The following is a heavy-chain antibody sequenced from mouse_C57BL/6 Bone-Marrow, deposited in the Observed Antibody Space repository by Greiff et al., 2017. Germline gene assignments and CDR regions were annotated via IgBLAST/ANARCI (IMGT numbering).Heavy chain of an antibody. J-gene: IGHJ4*01. CDR2: IDPSDSET. Sequence: QVQLQQPGAELVRPGSSVKLSCKASGYTFTSYWMHWVKQRPIQGLEWIGNIDPSDSETHYNQKFKDKATLTVDKSSSTAYMQLSSLTSEDAAVYDCAREGPIPTVVATGAMDYWGQGTSVTVSS. D-gene: IGHD1-1*01. V-gene: IGHV1-52*01. CDR1: GYTFTSYW. CDR3: AREGPIPTVVATGAMDY.